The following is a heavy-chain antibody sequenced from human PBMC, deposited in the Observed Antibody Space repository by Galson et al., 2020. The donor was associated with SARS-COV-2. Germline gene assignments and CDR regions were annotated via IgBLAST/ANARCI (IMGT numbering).Heavy chain of an antibody. J-gene: IGHJ4*02. CDR1: GFTFSTYA. CDR3: ARGDLGDYITSYFDS. D-gene: IGHD4-17*01. CDR2: ISNDGSHK. V-gene: IGHV3-30*01. Sequence: GGSLRLSCAASGFTFSTYAVHWVRQAPGKGLEWVAVISNDGSHKYDADSVKGRFTVSRDNSKNTLYLQMNSLRAEDTATYYCARGDLGDYITSYFDSWGPGTLVTVSS.